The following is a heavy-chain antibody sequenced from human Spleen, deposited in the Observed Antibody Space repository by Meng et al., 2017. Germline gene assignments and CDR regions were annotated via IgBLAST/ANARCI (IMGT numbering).Heavy chain of an antibody. CDR1: GGPITNFY. D-gene: IGHD3-10*01. J-gene: IGHJ4*02. V-gene: IGHV4-59*01. Sequence: SDILSPTFTVPGGPITNFYWSWIRQPPGKGLEWVGYIYNSGGTNYNPSPRNRVTISLDTSKSLFSLKLSSMTAADTAMYYCARGSGITRVHLTGSFDSWGQGTLVTVSS. CDR2: IYNSGGT. CDR3: ARGSGITRVHLTGSFDS.